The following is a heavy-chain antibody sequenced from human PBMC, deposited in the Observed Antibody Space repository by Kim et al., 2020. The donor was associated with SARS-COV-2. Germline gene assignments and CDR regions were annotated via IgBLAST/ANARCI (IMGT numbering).Heavy chain of an antibody. CDR1: GFTFSSYA. J-gene: IGHJ4*02. CDR2: ISGSGGST. D-gene: IGHD6-13*01. Sequence: GGSLRLSCAASGFTFSSYAMSWVRQAPGKGLEWVSAISGSGGSTYDADSVRGRFTISRDNSKNTLYLQMNSLRAEDTAVYYCAKEQRPGISAAGDYRGQRNLVSVSS. CDR3: AKEQRPGISAAGDY. V-gene: IGHV3-23*01.